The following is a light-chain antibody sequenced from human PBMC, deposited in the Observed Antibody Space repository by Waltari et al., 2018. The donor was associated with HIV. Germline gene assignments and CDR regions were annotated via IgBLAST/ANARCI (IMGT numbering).Light chain of an antibody. V-gene: IGLV3-19*01. Sequence: SSELTQDPAVSVALGQTVRITCQGDSLRSYYASWYQQKPGQAPVLVIYGKNNRPSWIPDRFSGSSSGNTASLTITGAQAEDEADYYCNSRDSSGNHHYVFGTGTKVTVL. CDR3: NSRDSSGNHHYV. CDR1: SLRSYY. J-gene: IGLJ1*01. CDR2: GKN.